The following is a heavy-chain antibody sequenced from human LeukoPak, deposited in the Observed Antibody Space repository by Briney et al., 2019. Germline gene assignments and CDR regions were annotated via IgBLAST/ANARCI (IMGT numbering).Heavy chain of an antibody. CDR2: INPNSGGT. Sequence: ASVKVSCKASGYTFTGYYMHWVRRAPGQGREWMGWINPNSGGTNYAQKFQGRVTITTDESTSTAYMELSSLRSEDTAVYYCAREGYSSGCFDYWGQGTLVTVSS. D-gene: IGHD6-19*01. V-gene: IGHV1-2*02. CDR1: GYTFTGYY. CDR3: AREGYSSGCFDY. J-gene: IGHJ4*02.